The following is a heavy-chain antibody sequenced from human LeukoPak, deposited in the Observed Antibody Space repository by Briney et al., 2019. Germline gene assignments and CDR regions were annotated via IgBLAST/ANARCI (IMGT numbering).Heavy chain of an antibody. D-gene: IGHD3-22*01. CDR2: IIPVSGTT. V-gene: IGHV1-69*05. CDR3: ARDPNLLRELAFDI. CDR1: GGTLSNHA. J-gene: IGHJ3*02. Sequence: SVKVSCKASGGTLSNHAVSWVRQAPGQGLEWMGRIIPVSGTTNYAQKFQGRVTITTDESTSTAYMELSSLRSEDTAVYYCARDPNLLRELAFDIWGQGTMVTVSS.